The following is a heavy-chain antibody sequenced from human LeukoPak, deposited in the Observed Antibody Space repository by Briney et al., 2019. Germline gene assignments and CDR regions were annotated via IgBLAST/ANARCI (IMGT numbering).Heavy chain of an antibody. J-gene: IGHJ4*02. D-gene: IGHD3-9*01. CDR2: ISYDGSNK. CDR1: GFTFSSYG. CDR3: ASIPTYYDILTGYYPPGY. V-gene: IGHV3-30*03. Sequence: GGSLRLSCAASGFTFSSYGMHWVRQAPGKGLEWVAVISYDGSNKYYADSVKGRFTISRDNSKNTLYLQMNSLRAEDTAVYYCASIPTYYDILTGYYPPGYWGQGTLVTVSS.